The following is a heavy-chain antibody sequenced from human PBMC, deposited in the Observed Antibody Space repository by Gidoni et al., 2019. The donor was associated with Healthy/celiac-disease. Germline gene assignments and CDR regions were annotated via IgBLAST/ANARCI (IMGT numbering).Heavy chain of an antibody. J-gene: IGHJ3*02. V-gene: IGHV1-2*02. CDR1: GYTFTGYY. CDR3: ARGLAVAAYDAFDI. Sequence: QVQLVQSGAEVKKPGASVKVSCKASGYTFTGYYMHWVRQAPGQGLEWMGWINPSSVGTNYAQKFQGRVTMTRDTSISTAYMELSRLRSDDTAVYYCARGLAVAAYDAFDIWGQGTMVTVSS. D-gene: IGHD6-19*01. CDR2: INPSSVGT.